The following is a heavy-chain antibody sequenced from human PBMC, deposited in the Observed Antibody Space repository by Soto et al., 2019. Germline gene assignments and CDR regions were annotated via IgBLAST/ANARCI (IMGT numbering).Heavy chain of an antibody. D-gene: IGHD3-16*02. CDR2: ISGSGGST. CDR3: AKLEGSYRLPGHLNWYFDL. V-gene: IGHV3-23*01. CDR1: GFTFSSYA. Sequence: EVQLLESGGGLVQPGGSLRLSCAASGFTFSSYAMSWVRQAPGKGLEWVSAISGSGGSTYYADSVKGRFTISRDNSKNPLYLQMNGLRAEDTAVYYCAKLEGSYRLPGHLNWYFDLWGRGTLVTVSS. J-gene: IGHJ2*01.